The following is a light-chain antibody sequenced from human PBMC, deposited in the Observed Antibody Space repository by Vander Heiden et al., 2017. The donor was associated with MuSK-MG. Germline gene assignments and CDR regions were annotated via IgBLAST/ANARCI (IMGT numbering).Light chain of an antibody. CDR2: GAS. V-gene: IGKV3-20*01. CDR1: LTVSTNY. CDR3: QHYGTSLWT. Sequence: ELVLTQSPGTLSLSPGEGATLSCRASLTVSTNYLTWYQQKPGQSPRVIIYGASSRAAGIPARFRGSRSGTDFTLTITRLEPEDIAVYYCQHYGTSLWTFGQWTKVELK. J-gene: IGKJ1*01.